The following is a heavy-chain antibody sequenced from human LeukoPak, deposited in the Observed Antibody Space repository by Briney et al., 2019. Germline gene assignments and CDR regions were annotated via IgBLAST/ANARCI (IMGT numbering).Heavy chain of an antibody. D-gene: IGHD1-26*01. Sequence: PSETLSLTCAVYGGSFSGYYWSWIRQPPGKGLEWIGEISHSGSTNYNPSLKSRVTISVDTSKNQFSLKLSSVTAADTAVYYCARGRRERWFDPRGQGTLVTVSS. CDR3: ARGRRERWFDP. CDR1: GGSFSGYY. J-gene: IGHJ5*02. CDR2: ISHSGST. V-gene: IGHV4-34*01.